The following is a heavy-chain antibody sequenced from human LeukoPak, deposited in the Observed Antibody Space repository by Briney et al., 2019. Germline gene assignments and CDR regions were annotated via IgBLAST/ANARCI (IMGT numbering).Heavy chain of an antibody. V-gene: IGHV4-34*01. Sequence: SETLSLTCAVYGGSFSGYYWSWIRQPPGKGLEWIGEINHSGSTNYNPSLKSRVTISVDTSKNQFSLKLSSVTAADTAVYYCARVGFWSGESDWGQGTLDTVSS. CDR1: GGSFSGYY. J-gene: IGHJ4*02. CDR2: INHSGST. D-gene: IGHD3-10*01. CDR3: ARVGFWSGESD.